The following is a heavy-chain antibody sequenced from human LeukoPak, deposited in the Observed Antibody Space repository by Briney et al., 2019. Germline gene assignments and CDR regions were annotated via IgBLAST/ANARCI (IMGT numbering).Heavy chain of an antibody. V-gene: IGHV3-48*01. CDR3: ARGLNSAFDV. Sequence: GGSLSLSCVGSGFSFSRYDMNWVRQSPGKGLEWISYISTSGRSIYYSESVRGRFAISRDNARSSLSLQMAGLTAEDTAVYYCARGLNSAFDVWGNGTTVTVSS. J-gene: IGHJ6*04. CDR2: ISTSGRSI. D-gene: IGHD2-21*01. CDR1: GFSFSRYD.